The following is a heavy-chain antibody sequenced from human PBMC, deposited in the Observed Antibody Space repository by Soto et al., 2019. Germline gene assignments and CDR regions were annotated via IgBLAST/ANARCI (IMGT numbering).Heavy chain of an antibody. Sequence: GWSLRLSGAAAGITFSSYAMSWVPQAPGKGLEWVAVISYDGSNKYYGDSVKGRFTISRDNSKNTLYLQMNSLRAEDTAVYYCARAMVYLGPFDPWGQGTLVTVYS. D-gene: IGHD2-8*01. CDR3: ARAMVYLGPFDP. CDR1: GITFSSYA. V-gene: IGHV3-30-3*01. CDR2: ISYDGSNK. J-gene: IGHJ5*02.